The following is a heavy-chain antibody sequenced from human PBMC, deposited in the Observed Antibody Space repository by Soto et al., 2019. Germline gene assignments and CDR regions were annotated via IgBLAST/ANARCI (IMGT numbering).Heavy chain of an antibody. J-gene: IGHJ4*02. CDR1: GFTFRSYG. V-gene: IGHV3-33*01. D-gene: IGHD6-13*01. Sequence: QSGGSLRLSCAASGFTFRSYGMHWVRQAPGKGLEWVAVIWYDGSNKYYADSVKGRFTISRDNSKNTLYLQMNSLRAEDTAVYYCASLSIAAAGTLGVYWGQGTLVTASS. CDR2: IWYDGSNK. CDR3: ASLSIAAAGTLGVY.